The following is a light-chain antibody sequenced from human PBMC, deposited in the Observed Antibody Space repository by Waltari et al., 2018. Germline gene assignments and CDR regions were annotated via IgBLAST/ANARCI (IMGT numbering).Light chain of an antibody. J-gene: IGKJ4*01. CDR3: QQYYSTPLT. V-gene: IGKV4-1*01. Sequence: QSVLSSSNNKNYLAWYQQKPRQPPKLLISWASTRESGVPDRFSGSGSGTDFTLTISSLQAEDVAVYYCQQYYSTPLTFGGGTKVEIK. CDR2: WAS. CDR1: QSVLSSSNNKNY.